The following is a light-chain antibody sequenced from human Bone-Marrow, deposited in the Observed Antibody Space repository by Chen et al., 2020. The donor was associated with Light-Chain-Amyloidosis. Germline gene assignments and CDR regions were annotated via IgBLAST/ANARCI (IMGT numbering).Light chain of an antibody. J-gene: IGLJ2*01. CDR3: QSADSSGTYEVI. V-gene: IGLV3-25*03. Sequence: YDLTPPPSVSVSPGQTTRITCSGDDLPTKYAYWYQQKPGQAPVLVIHRETERPSGISERFSGSSSGTTATLTISGVQAEDEADYHCQSADSSGTYEVIFGGGTKLTVL. CDR2: RET. CDR1: DLPTKY.